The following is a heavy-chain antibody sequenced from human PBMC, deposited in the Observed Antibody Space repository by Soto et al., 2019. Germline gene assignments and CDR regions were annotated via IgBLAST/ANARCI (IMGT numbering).Heavy chain of an antibody. CDR1: GFTFSSYG. J-gene: IGHJ4*02. CDR3: ARGQFDDSSGGFDY. Sequence: QVQLVESGGGVVQPGRSLRLSCAASGFTFSSYGMHWVRQAPGKGLEWVAVIWYDGSNKYYADSVKGRFTISRDNSNNTLYLQMISLRAEDTAVYYCARGQFDDSSGGFDYWGQGTLVTVSS. D-gene: IGHD3-22*01. V-gene: IGHV3-33*01. CDR2: IWYDGSNK.